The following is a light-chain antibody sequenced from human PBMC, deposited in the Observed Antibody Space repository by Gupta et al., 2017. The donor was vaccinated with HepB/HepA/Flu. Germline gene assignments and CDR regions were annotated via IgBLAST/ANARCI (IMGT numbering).Light chain of an antibody. CDR2: SNN. Sequence: QSVLTQPPSASGTIAWGVTIPCSRSSSNIGSNTVNWYQQLPGTAPKLLIYSNNQRPSGVPDRFSGSKSGTSASLAISGLQSEDEADYYCAAWDDSLNGVVFGGGTKLTVL. CDR1: SSNIGSNT. J-gene: IGLJ2*01. V-gene: IGLV1-44*01. CDR3: AAWDDSLNGVV.